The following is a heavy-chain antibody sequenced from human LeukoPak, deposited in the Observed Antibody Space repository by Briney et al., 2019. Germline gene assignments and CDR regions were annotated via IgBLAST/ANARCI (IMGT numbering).Heavy chain of an antibody. J-gene: IGHJ4*02. V-gene: IGHV1-46*01. CDR3: ARDGFGFGGRWFDY. D-gene: IGHD3-10*01. Sequence: GASVKVSCKASGYTFTSYYMHWVRQAPGQGLEWMGIINPSGGSTSYAQKFQGRVTMTRGTSTSTVYMELTSLGSEDTAAYYCARDGFGFGGRWFDYWGQGTLVTVSS. CDR1: GYTFTSYY. CDR2: INPSGGST.